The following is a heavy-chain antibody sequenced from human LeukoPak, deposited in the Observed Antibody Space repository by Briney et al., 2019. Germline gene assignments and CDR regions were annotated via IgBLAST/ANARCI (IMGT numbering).Heavy chain of an antibody. CDR2: ISGTGRFT. J-gene: IGHJ6*04. Sequence: GGSLRLSCAASGFTFSKYAMSWVRQAPGRGLEWVSTISGTGRFTYYADSVKGRSTISRDNSKDTLYLDMDSLRAEDAAVYYCAKDEIHRVSVTGRGGGMDVWGKGTTVTVSS. D-gene: IGHD6-19*01. V-gene: IGHV3-23*01. CDR1: GFTFSKYA. CDR3: AKDEIHRVSVTGRGGGMDV.